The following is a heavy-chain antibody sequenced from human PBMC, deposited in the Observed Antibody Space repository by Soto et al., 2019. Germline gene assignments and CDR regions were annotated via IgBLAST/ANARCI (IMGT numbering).Heavy chain of an antibody. CDR2: ISGSGGST. CDR1: GFTFSSYA. V-gene: IGHV3-23*01. J-gene: IGHJ5*02. CDR3: AKAHLGPGRYSSGWYP. Sequence: GGSLRLSCAASGFTFSSYAMSWVRQAPGKGLEWVSAISGSGGSTYYADSVKGRFTISRDNSKNTLYLQMNSLRAEDTAVYYCAKAHLGPGRYSSGWYPGGQGTLVTVSS. D-gene: IGHD6-19*01.